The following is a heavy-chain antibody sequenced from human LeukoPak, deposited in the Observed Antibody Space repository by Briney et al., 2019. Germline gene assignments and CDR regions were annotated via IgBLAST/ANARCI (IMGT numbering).Heavy chain of an antibody. J-gene: IGHJ5*02. V-gene: IGHV4-4*07. CDR3: ARHTESRPFDP. D-gene: IGHD4-17*01. CDR1: GDSLSYYY. CDR2: IYSSGTT. Sequence: PSETLSLTCTVSGDSLSYYYWSWIRQPAGKGLDWIGRIYSSGTTDYNSSLQSRVTMSLDTSKNQFSLKLRSVTAADTAVYYCARHTESRPFDPWGQGTLVTVSS.